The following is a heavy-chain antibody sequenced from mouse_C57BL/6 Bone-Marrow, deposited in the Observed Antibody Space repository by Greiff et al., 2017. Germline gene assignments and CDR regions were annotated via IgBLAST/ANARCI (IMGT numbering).Heavy chain of an antibody. CDR2: IDPSDSET. D-gene: IGHD1-1*01. CDR3: AIYYYGSSYGYCDV. V-gene: IGHV1-52*01. Sequence: VQLQQPGAELVRPGSSVKLSCKASGYTFTSYWLHWVKQRPIQGLEWIGNIDPSDSETHYNQKFKDKATLTVDKSSSTAYMQLSSLTSEDSSVYYCAIYYYGSSYGYCDVWGTGTTVTVSS. J-gene: IGHJ1*03. CDR1: GYTFTSYW.